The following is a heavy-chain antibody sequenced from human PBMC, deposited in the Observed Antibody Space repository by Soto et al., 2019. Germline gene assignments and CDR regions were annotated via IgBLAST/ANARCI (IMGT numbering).Heavy chain of an antibody. V-gene: IGHV1-69*08. J-gene: IGHJ4*02. D-gene: IGHD6-13*01. CDR3: ARDEQQMVPFDY. CDR2: IIPILGIA. CDR1: GGTFSSYT. Sequence: QVQLVQSGAEVKKPGSSVKVSCKASGGTFSSYTISWVRQAPGQGLEWMGRIIPILGIANYAQKFQGRVTITADKSTSTDYMELSSLRSEDTAVYYCARDEQQMVPFDYWGQGTLVTVSS.